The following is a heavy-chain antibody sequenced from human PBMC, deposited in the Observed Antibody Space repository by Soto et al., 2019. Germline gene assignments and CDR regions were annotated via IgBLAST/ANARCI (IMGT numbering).Heavy chain of an antibody. CDR1: GLSLSDYW. CDR2: IKQDGSEK. CDR3: ARDSRDGMDV. J-gene: IGHJ6*02. V-gene: IGHV3-7*01. Sequence: PGGSLRLSCAASGLSLSDYWMNWVRQAPGKGLEWVANIKQDGSEKYYVDSVKGRFTISRDNAENSLSLQMNDLRAEDMAVYYCARDSRDGMDVWGQGTTVTV.